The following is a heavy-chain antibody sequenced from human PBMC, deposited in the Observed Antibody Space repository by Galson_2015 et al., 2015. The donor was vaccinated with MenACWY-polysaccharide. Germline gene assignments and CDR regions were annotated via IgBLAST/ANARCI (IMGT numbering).Heavy chain of an antibody. V-gene: IGHV3-11*01. CDR1: GFTFSDYY. CDR3: ARDFGDYYDSSGYYGVPSAAYDI. D-gene: IGHD3-22*01. CDR2: ISSSGSTI. J-gene: IGHJ3*02. Sequence: LRLSCAASGFTFSDYYMSWIRQAPGEGLEWVSYISSSGSTIYYADSVKGRFTISRDNAKNSLYLQMNSLRAEDTAVYYCARDFGDYYDSSGYYGVPSAAYDIWGQGTMVTVSS.